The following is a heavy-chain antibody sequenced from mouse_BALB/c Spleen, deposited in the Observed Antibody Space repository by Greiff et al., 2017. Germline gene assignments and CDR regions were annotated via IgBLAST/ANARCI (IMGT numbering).Heavy chain of an antibody. V-gene: IGHV2-9-2*01. CDR2: IWTGGGT. CDR3: VRGGNYRFAY. D-gene: IGHD2-1*01. Sequence: QVQLKESGPGLVAPSQSLSITCTVSGFSLTSYDISWIRQPPGKGLEWLGVIWTGGGTNYNSAFMSRLSISKDNSKSQVFLKMNSLQTDDTAIYYCVRGGNYRFAYWGQGTLVTVSA. CDR1: GFSLTSYD. J-gene: IGHJ3*01.